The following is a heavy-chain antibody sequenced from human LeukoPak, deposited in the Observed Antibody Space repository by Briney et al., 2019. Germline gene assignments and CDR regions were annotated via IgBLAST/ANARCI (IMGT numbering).Heavy chain of an antibody. CDR2: IYYSGST. D-gene: IGHD5/OR15-5a*01. J-gene: IGHJ5*02. Sequence: SEALSLTCTVSGGSISSSSYYWGWIRQPPGKGLEWLGSIYYSGSTYYNPSLKSRVTISVDTSKNQFSLKLSSVTAADTAVYYCARVSDWFDPWGQGTLVTVSS. V-gene: IGHV4-39*01. CDR3: ARVSDWFDP. CDR1: GGSISSSSYY.